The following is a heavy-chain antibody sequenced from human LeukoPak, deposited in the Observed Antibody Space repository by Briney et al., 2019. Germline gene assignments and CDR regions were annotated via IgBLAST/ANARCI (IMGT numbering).Heavy chain of an antibody. CDR3: ARDRDPSGGSCLDY. Sequence: GGSLRLSCAASGFTFSSYAMHRVRQAPGKGLEWVAVISYDGSNKYYADSVKGRFTISRDNSKNALYLQMNSLRAEDTAVYYCARDRDPSGGSCLDYWGQGTLVTVSS. CDR1: GFTFSSYA. CDR2: ISYDGSNK. D-gene: IGHD2-15*01. V-gene: IGHV3-30-3*01. J-gene: IGHJ4*02.